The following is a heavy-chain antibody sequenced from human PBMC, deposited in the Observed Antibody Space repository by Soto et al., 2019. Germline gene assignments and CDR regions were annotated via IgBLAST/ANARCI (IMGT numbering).Heavy chain of an antibody. J-gene: IGHJ4*02. CDR1: GGSIGNSA. D-gene: IGHD3-3*01. V-gene: IGHV1-69*13. Sequence: SVKVSCKACGGSIGNSAINVVRQTPGQGLEWLGGFIPVYRTLNYAQKFQGRVTTTADESTGTAYMTLSSLASDDTAVYYCATGVIWIGYFTVDSWGQGARVTVSS. CDR2: FIPVYRTL. CDR3: ATGVIWIGYFTVDS.